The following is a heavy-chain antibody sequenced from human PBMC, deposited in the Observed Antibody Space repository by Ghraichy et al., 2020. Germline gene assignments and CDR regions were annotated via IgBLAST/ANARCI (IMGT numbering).Heavy chain of an antibody. D-gene: IGHD5/OR15-5a*01. V-gene: IGHV2-70*01. CDR1: GVSLRTSEMC. Sequence: QTLSLTCTVSGVSLRTSEMCVTWIRQSPGKALEWLALIDWDDDAYYNTSLKTRLTISKDTSKNQVVLTMTDMDPADTATYYCARSLYAAYWYFDVWGRGTLVTVSS. J-gene: IGHJ2*01. CDR3: ARSLYAAYWYFDV. CDR2: IDWDDDA.